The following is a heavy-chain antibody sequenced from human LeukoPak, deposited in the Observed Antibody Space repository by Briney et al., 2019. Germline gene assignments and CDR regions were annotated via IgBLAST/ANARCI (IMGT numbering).Heavy chain of an antibody. Sequence: PSETLSLTCTVSGGSFSSNYYYWSWIRQPPGKGLEWIGNIYYSGSTYYNPSLQSRVAISVDTSKNQFSLQLRSVTAADTAVYYCARLTVTSHSLRHWGQGTPVTVSS. CDR2: IYYSGST. CDR1: GGSFSSNYYY. CDR3: ARLTVTSHSLRH. V-gene: IGHV4-39*07. J-gene: IGHJ4*02. D-gene: IGHD4-17*01.